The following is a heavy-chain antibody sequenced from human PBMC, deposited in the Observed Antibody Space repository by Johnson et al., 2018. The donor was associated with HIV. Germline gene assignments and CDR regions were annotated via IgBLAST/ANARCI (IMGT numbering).Heavy chain of an antibody. CDR3: ARVTLIVVVIHAFDI. V-gene: IGHV3-30*04. J-gene: IGHJ3*02. CDR1: GFTFSNYA. D-gene: IGHD3-22*01. CDR2: ISYDGSNK. Sequence: QVQLVESGGGVVQPGRSLRLSCAASGFTFSNYAIHWVRQAPGKGLEWVAVISYDGSNKYYADSVKGRFIISRDNSKTTLYLQMNSLRAEDTAVYYCARVTLIVVVIHAFDIWGQGTKVTVSS.